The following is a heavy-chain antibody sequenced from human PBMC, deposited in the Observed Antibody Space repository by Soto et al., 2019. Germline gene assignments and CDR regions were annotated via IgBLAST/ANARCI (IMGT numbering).Heavy chain of an antibody. CDR3: AKEEGYCISTSCPNDAFDI. CDR2: ISSRSSTI. Sequence: GGSLRLSCAPSGFTFSAYYMSWIRQAPGKGLDWVSYISSRSSTIFYADSVKGRFTISRDNVKNTLYLQMNSLRAEDTAVYYCAKEEGYCISTSCPNDAFDIWGQGTMVTVSS. CDR1: GFTFSAYY. D-gene: IGHD2-2*01. V-gene: IGHV3-11*04. J-gene: IGHJ3*02.